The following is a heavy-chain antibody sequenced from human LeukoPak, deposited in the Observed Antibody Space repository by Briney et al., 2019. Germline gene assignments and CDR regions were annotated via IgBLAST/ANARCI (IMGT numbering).Heavy chain of an antibody. D-gene: IGHD5-24*01. CDR3: AMSVEMPPIPSFDY. Sequence: ASVTVSCTTSGYIFTPHHIHWMRQAPGQGLELLGWVSAANNPEYSQKFQGRVVITRDASATTSYLELNSLRSEDTAVYYCAMSVEMPPIPSFDYWGQGTLVTVSS. V-gene: IGHV1-3*01. CDR1: GYIFTPHH. J-gene: IGHJ4*02. CDR2: VSAANNP.